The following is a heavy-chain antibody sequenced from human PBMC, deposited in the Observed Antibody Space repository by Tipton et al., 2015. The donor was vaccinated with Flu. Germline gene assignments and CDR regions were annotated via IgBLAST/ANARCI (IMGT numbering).Heavy chain of an antibody. Sequence: TLSLTCTVSGDSITSGGYYWSWIRQRPGKGLEYIGYIYYTGTTYYNPSLKSRVSMSLAASRTQFSLTLTSVTAADTGVYYCARDRHGYGADDPFDVRGPGTRVTVSS. CDR3: ARDRHGYGADDPFDV. CDR2: IYYTGTT. D-gene: IGHD5-24*01. CDR1: GDSITSGGYY. V-gene: IGHV4-31*03. J-gene: IGHJ3*01.